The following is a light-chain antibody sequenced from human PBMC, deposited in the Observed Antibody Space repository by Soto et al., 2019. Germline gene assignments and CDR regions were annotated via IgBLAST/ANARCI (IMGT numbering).Light chain of an antibody. CDR3: QQRNIWPPVT. CDR1: QSVSSNF. J-gene: IGKJ5*01. CDR2: GAS. V-gene: IGKV3D-20*02. Sequence: EILLTQSPGTLSLSPGERPTLSCRASQSVSSNFLAWYQEKPGQAPRLLIYGASSRANGIPDRFSGSVSGTDFTLTLRRLEPEDSAVYYCQQRNIWPPVTFGQGTRLEI.